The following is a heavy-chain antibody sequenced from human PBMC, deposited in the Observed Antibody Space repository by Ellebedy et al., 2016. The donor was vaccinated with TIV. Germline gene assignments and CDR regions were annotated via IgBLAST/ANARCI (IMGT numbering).Heavy chain of an antibody. CDR2: IDPSDSYV. V-gene: IGHV5-10-1*01. CDR1: GYSFSSYW. Sequence: GESLKISCKGSGYSFSSYWISWVRQRHGKGLEWMGRIDPSDSYVNDSPSFHGHVSISADKSITPAYLQWNSLKASDTAIYYCARHTVTGSYGLDVWGQGTTVTVSS. D-gene: IGHD3-10*01. J-gene: IGHJ6*02. CDR3: ARHTVTGSYGLDV.